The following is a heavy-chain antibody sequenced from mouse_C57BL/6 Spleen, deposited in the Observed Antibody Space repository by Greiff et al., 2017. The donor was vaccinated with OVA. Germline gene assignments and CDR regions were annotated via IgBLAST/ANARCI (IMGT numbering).Heavy chain of an antibody. V-gene: IGHV1-55*01. CDR1: GYTFTSYW. CDR3: ARSDYGSPYYCDY. D-gene: IGHD1-1*01. Sequence: QVQLQQSGAELVKPGASVKMSCKASGYTFTSYWITWVKQRPGQGLEWIGDIYPGSGSTNYNEKFKSKATLTVDTSSSTAYMQLSSLTSEDSAVYYCARSDYGSPYYCDYWGQGTTLTVSS. J-gene: IGHJ2*01. CDR2: IYPGSGST.